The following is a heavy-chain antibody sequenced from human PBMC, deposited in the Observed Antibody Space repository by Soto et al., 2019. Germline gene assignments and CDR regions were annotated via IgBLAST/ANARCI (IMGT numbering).Heavy chain of an antibody. D-gene: IGHD6-13*01. CDR3: ATCIRAAAGSIWT. CDR1: GYTLTELS. V-gene: IGHV1-24*01. CDR2: FDPEDGET. Sequence: ASVKVSCKVSGYTLTELSMHWVRQAPGKGLEWMGGFDPEDGETIYAQKFQGRVTMTEDTSTDTAYMELSSLRSEDTAVCYCATCIRAAAGSIWTSARGTLVTVSS. J-gene: IGHJ5*02.